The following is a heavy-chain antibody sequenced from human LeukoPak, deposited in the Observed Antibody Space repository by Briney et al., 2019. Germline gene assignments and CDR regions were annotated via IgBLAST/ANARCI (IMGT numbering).Heavy chain of an antibody. V-gene: IGHV3-21*01. CDR1: GFTFSSYA. J-gene: IGHJ4*02. CDR2: ISASGSYI. Sequence: PGGSLRLSCAASGFTFSSYAIHWVRQPPGKGLEWVSSISASGSYIYYADSVKGRFTISRDNAKNSLYLQMNSLRADDTAVYFCARQTAAVVDYWGQGTLVTVSS. CDR3: ARQTAAVVDY. D-gene: IGHD6-13*01.